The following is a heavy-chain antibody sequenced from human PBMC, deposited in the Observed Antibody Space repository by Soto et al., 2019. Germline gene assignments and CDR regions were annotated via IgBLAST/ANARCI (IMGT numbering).Heavy chain of an antibody. Sequence: NLSETLSLTCTVSGGSISSGDYYWSWIRQPPGKGLEWIGYIYYSGSTYYNPSLKSRVTISVDTSKNQFSLKLSSVTAADTAVYYCARAYDFWSGCYFDYWGQGTLVTVSS. D-gene: IGHD3-3*01. CDR3: ARAYDFWSGCYFDY. CDR1: GGSISSGDYY. V-gene: IGHV4-30-4*01. J-gene: IGHJ4*02. CDR2: IYYSGST.